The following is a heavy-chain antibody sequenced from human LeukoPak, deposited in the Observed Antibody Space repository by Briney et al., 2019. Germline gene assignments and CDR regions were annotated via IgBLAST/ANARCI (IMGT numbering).Heavy chain of an antibody. J-gene: IGHJ4*02. CDR3: ARQSTTSSPSDY. CDR1: GYIFTTYW. D-gene: IGHD4-17*01. CDR2: IYPGDSDT. Sequence: GESLKISCKTSGYIFTTYWIAWVRQMPGKGLEWMGIIYPGDSDTRYSPSFQGQVTISADKSINTAYLQWSNLKASDTAMYYCARQSTTSSPSDYWGQGTLVTVSS. V-gene: IGHV5-51*01.